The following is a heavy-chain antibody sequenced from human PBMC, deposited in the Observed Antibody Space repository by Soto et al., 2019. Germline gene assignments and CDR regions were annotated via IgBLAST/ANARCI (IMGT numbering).Heavy chain of an antibody. Sequence: EVQLLESGGGLVQPGASLRLSCAASGFTFTTFDMSWARQAPGKGLEWVSVVRGRDGSTSYADSLKGRFTISKDSSKNTLYLQMNSLRAEDTALYYCAKGAWLDDCSHVTLVTVS. V-gene: IGHV3-23*01. CDR2: VRGRDGST. J-gene: IGHJ4*01. D-gene: IGHD5-12*01. CDR1: GFTFTTFD. CDR3: AKGAWLDD.